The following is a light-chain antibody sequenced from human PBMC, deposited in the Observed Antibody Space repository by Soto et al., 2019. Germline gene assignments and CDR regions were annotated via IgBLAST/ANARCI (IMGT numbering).Light chain of an antibody. Sequence: EIVLTQSPGTLSLSPGERATLSCRTSQNLSSGYLAWYRQKPGQAPRILIYAASSRATGIPDRFIGSGSGTDFTLTISRLEPEAFAVYYCQQYDTSPRTFGRGTKVE. V-gene: IGKV3-20*01. CDR3: QQYDTSPRT. CDR1: QNLSSGY. CDR2: AAS. J-gene: IGKJ1*01.